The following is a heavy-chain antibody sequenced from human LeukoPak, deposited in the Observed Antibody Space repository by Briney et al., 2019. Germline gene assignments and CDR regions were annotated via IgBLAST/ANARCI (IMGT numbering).Heavy chain of an antibody. CDR3: ARAVAKRHYYYYYYMDV. CDR1: GYTFTSYD. CDR2: MNPNSGNT. D-gene: IGHD5-24*01. J-gene: IGHJ6*03. Sequence: ASVKVSCKASGYTFTSYDINWVRHATGQGLEWMGWMNPNSGNTGYAQKFQGRVTMTRDTSISTAYMELSSLRSEDTAVYYCARAVAKRHYYYYYYMDVWGKGTTVTVSS. V-gene: IGHV1-8*01.